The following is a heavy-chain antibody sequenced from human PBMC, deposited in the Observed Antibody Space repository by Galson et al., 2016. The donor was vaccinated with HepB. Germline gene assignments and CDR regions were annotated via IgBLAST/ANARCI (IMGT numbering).Heavy chain of an antibody. CDR2: IIPFFGES. CDR3: ARRHYFDSSGYLRGAFYY. CDR1: GGTFRDCA. V-gene: IGHV1-69*13. D-gene: IGHD3-22*01. Sequence: SVKVSCKASGGTFRDCAVNWVRQAPGQGLEWMGGIIPFFGESNYAQKFRGRVTITADESTSTAYMELNSLRSEDTAVYYCARRHYFDSSGYLRGAFYYWGQGTLVTVSA. J-gene: IGHJ4*02.